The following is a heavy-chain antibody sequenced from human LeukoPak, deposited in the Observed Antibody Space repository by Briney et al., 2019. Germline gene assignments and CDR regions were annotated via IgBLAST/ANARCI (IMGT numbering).Heavy chain of an antibody. CDR3: ASVVAGHFDF. D-gene: IGHD2-21*01. CDR1: GFTFSDYY. V-gene: IGHV3-11*01. Sequence: GGSLRLSCAAAGFTFSDYYMNWIRQAPGKVLEWLSYISSSGTTIYYADSEKGRFTISRDNAKDSLYLQMNSLRVEDTAVYYCASVVAGHFDFWGQGTLVTVSS. J-gene: IGHJ4*02. CDR2: ISSSGTTI.